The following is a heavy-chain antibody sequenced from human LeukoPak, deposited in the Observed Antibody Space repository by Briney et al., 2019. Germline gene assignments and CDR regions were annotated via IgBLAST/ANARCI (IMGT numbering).Heavy chain of an antibody. CDR2: MSSSDDGR. D-gene: IGHD2-15*01. CDR1: GFTFSSYA. Sequence: GGPLRLSCAASGFTFSSYAMSWVRQAPGKGLEWVSAMSSSDDGRYYAASVRGRFTISRDTSRSTLYLQMNSLRAEDAAVYYCAKAPVTSCRGAFCYPFDYWGQGTLVTVSS. J-gene: IGHJ4*02. V-gene: IGHV3-23*01. CDR3: AKAPVTSCRGAFCYPFDY.